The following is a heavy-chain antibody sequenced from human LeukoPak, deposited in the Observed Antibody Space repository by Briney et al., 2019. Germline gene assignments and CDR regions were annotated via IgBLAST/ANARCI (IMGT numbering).Heavy chain of an antibody. CDR3: ARHPGFCNGGSCPPEY. CDR2: AYYTGST. J-gene: IGHJ4*02. D-gene: IGHD2-15*01. Sequence: SETLSLTCTVSGGSINSYYWSWIRQPPGKGLEWIGFAYYTGSTYYNPSLKSRVTISVDTSKNQFSLKLNSIAAADTAVYYCARHPGFCNGGSCPPEYWGQGTLVTVSS. V-gene: IGHV4-59*08. CDR1: GGSINSYY.